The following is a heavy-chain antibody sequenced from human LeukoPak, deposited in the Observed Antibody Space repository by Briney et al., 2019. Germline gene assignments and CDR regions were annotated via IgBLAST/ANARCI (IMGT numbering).Heavy chain of an antibody. CDR3: AKSNSESQTTVGN. J-gene: IGHJ4*02. CDR2: IWSDGTHK. CDR1: GFTFNTYG. V-gene: IGHV3-33*06. D-gene: IGHD1-26*01. Sequence: GGSLRLSCAASGFTFNTYGMHWVRQAPGKGLEWVAVIWSDGTHKYYSDSVKGRFTISRDNSKNTLYLEMNSVRVEDTAVYYCAKSNSESQTTVGNWGQGTLVTVSS.